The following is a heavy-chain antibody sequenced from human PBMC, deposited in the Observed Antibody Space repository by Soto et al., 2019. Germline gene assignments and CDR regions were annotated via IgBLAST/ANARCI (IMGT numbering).Heavy chain of an antibody. D-gene: IGHD3-10*02. CDR1: GGSISSGDYY. CDR3: ARDTLFAVGDGVGDYYYYGMDV. V-gene: IGHV4-30-4*01. J-gene: IGHJ6*02. Sequence: QVQLQESGPGLVKPSQTLSLTCTVSGGSISSGDYYWSWIRQPPGKGLEWIGYIYYSGSTYYNPSLKSRVNNTVDTSKDQFSLKLSTVTAADTAVYYCARDTLFAVGDGVGDYYYYGMDVWGQGTTVTVSS. CDR2: IYYSGST.